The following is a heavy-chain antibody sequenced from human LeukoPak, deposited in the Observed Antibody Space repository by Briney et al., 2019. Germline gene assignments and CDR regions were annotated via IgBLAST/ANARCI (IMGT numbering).Heavy chain of an antibody. J-gene: IGHJ4*02. Sequence: GGSLRLSCAASGFTFKTYTMHWVRQAPGMGLEWVSSISSSSSYIFYADSVKGRFTISRDNAKNSLYLQMSSLRAEDAAVYYCASWPGAWYGEDYWGQGTLVTVSS. D-gene: IGHD3-10*01. V-gene: IGHV3-21*01. CDR1: GFTFKTYT. CDR3: ASWPGAWYGEDY. CDR2: ISSSSSYI.